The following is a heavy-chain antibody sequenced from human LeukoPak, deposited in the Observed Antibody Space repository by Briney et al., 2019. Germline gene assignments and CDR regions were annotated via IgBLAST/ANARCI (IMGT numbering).Heavy chain of an antibody. CDR1: GGSIRGYY. Sequence: SETLSLTCNVSGGSIRGYYWSWIRQPPGKGLEWIGYIYSSGSTNYNPSLKSRVTMSVDTFKNQFSLKVSSVTAADTAVYYCVRGHRDNWHLDFAHWGQGTLVTVSS. D-gene: IGHD1-20*01. J-gene: IGHJ4*02. CDR3: VRGHRDNWHLDFAH. V-gene: IGHV4-59*01. CDR2: IYSSGST.